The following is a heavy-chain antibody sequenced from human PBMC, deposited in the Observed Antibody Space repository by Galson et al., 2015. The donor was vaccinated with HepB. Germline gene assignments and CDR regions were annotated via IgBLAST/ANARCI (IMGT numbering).Heavy chain of an antibody. CDR2: INPNSGGT. CDR1: GYTFTGYY. CDR3: ARSRASSGVFWGSY. D-gene: IGHD3-16*01. V-gene: IGHV1-2*02. J-gene: IGHJ4*02. Sequence: SVKVSCKASGYTFTGYYMHWVRQAPGQGLEWMGWINPNSGGTNYAQKFQGRVTMTRDTSISTAYMELSRLRSDDTAVYYCARSRASSGVFWGSYWGQGTLVTVSS.